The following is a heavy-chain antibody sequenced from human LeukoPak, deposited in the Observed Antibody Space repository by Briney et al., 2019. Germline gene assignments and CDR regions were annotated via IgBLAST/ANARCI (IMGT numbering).Heavy chain of an antibody. Sequence: SPETLSLTCTVSGGSTRSYYWSWIRQPPGKGLEWIGYIYYSGSTNYNPSLKSRVSISVDTSKNQFSLKLSSVTAADTAVYYCARTGSTVTMLYPFDHWGQGTLVTVSS. J-gene: IGHJ4*02. CDR1: GGSTRSYY. V-gene: IGHV4-59*01. CDR3: ARTGSTVTMLYPFDH. D-gene: IGHD4-17*01. CDR2: IYYSGST.